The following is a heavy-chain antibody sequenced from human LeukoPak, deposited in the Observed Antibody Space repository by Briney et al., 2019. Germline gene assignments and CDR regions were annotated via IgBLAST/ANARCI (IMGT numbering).Heavy chain of an antibody. CDR2: ISRSGDST. Sequence: GGSLRLSCAASGFNFNFYVMNWVRQAPGKRLEWVAAISRSGDSTFYADSVKGRFTISRDNSKNSVFLQMNSLGGEDTAVYYCAKDADGDGDYLLHYWGQGTLVTVSS. D-gene: IGHD4-17*01. V-gene: IGHV3-23*01. CDR1: GFNFNFYV. CDR3: AKDADGDGDYLLHY. J-gene: IGHJ4*02.